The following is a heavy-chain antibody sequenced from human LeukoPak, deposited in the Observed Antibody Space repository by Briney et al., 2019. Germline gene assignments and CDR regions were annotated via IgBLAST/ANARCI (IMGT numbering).Heavy chain of an antibody. CDR2: FYYAGST. CDR1: GDSISTFS. Sequence: SETLSLTCTVSGDSISTFSWSWIRQSPGKGLEWTGYFYYAGSTNYNPSLQSRATISVDTSQNLFSLKLSSVNAADTAVYYCARDVPYCSTTSCYVFDIWGQGTMVTVSS. J-gene: IGHJ3*02. CDR3: ARDVPYCSTTSCYVFDI. V-gene: IGHV4-59*01. D-gene: IGHD2-2*01.